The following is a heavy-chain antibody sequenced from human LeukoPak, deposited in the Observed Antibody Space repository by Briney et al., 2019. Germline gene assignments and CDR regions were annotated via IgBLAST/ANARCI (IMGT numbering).Heavy chain of an antibody. CDR1: GHSIINTYY. Sequence: SETLSLTCTVSGHSIINTYYWGWIRQSPGKGLEWIGSIHHSGNRFESGSTHYNPSLGSRVTVSADTSKNQFSLTLRSVTAADTAVYFCARNASSGFFNAWGRGTLVTVSS. D-gene: IGHD6-25*01. CDR2: IHHSGNRFESGST. J-gene: IGHJ5*02. CDR3: ARNASSGFFNA. V-gene: IGHV4-28*01.